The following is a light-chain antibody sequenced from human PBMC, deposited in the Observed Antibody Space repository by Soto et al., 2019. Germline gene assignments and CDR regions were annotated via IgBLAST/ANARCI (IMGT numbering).Light chain of an antibody. Sequence: DIQMTQSPSTLSGSVGDRVTITCRASQTISSWLAWYQQKPGKAPKLLIYKASTLKSGVPSRFSGSGSGTEFTLTISSLQPDDFATYYCQQYNSYSSTXGQGTKV. V-gene: IGKV1-5*03. CDR3: QQYNSYSST. CDR1: QTISSW. CDR2: KAS. J-gene: IGKJ1*01.